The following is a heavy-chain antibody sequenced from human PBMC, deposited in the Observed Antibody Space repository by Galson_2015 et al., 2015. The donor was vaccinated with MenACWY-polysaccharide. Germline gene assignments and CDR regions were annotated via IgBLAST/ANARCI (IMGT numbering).Heavy chain of an antibody. D-gene: IGHD1-7*01. Sequence: LRLSCAASGFTFTNYAMNWVRQAPGKGLEWVSSIGGSGTTYYADSVKGRFTISRDNSKNTLYLQRNSLRAEDTAVCYCAKDITGSTGGYFYYGLDVWGQGTAVTVSS. V-gene: IGHV3-23*01. CDR1: GFTFTNYA. J-gene: IGHJ6*02. CDR2: IGGSGTT. CDR3: AKDITGSTGGYFYYGLDV.